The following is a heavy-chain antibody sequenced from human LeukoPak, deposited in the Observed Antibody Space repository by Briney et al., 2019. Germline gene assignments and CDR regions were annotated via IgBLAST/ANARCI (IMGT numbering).Heavy chain of an antibody. J-gene: IGHJ3*02. Sequence: GGSLRLSCAASGLTVRTNSMNWVRQAPGKGLEWVSYISSSGSTIYYADSVKGRFTISRDNAKNSLYLQMNSLRAEDTAVYYCARVGYSSSWYKADAFDIWGQGTMVTVSS. CDR2: ISSSGSTI. V-gene: IGHV3-48*04. CDR3: ARVGYSSSWYKADAFDI. D-gene: IGHD6-13*01. CDR1: GLTVRTNS.